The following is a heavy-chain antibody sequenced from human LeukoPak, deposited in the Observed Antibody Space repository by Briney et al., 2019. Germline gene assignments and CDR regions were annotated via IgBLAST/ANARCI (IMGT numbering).Heavy chain of an antibody. V-gene: IGHV3-33*01. J-gene: IGHJ6*02. Sequence: GGALRLSCAASGFIFRGDGMYWGGQAPGKGVEGVTNIWSDERNKYYADSVKGRFTISRDNSKNMLYLQMDSLRAEDTAVYYCVREGVASVGYGTDVWGQGTTVTVSS. D-gene: IGHD2-8*01. CDR2: IWSDERNK. CDR3: VREGVASVGYGTDV. CDR1: GFIFRGDG.